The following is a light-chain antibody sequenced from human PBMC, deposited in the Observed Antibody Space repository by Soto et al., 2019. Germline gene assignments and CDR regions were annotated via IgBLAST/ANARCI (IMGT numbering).Light chain of an antibody. J-gene: IGLJ2*01. CDR1: SSDVGAYNY. CDR3: SSYTSRYIVV. V-gene: IGLV2-14*01. Sequence: QSALTQPASVSASLGQSITISCTGTSSDVGAYNYVSWYQQHPGKAPKLMINDVSNRPSGVSNRFSGSKSGNTASLTISGLQAEDEADYFCSSYTSRYIVVFGGGTQLTVL. CDR2: DVS.